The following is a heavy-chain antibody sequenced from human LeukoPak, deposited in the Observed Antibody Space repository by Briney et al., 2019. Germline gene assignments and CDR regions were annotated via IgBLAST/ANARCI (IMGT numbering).Heavy chain of an antibody. CDR3: ARASADSLTGYYKTSFDY. V-gene: IGHV4-59*01. J-gene: IGHJ4*02. Sequence: KPSETLSLTCTVSGGSISSYYWSWIRQPPGKGLEWIGYIYYSGSTNYNPSLKSRVTISVDTSKNQFSLKLSSVTAADTAVYYCARASADSLTGYYKTSFDYWGQGTLVTVSS. D-gene: IGHD3-9*01. CDR2: IYYSGST. CDR1: GGSISSYY.